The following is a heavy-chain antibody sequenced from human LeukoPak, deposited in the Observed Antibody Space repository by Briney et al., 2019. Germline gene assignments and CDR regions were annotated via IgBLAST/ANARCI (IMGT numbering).Heavy chain of an antibody. CDR3: AKDRGWELLPFDY. D-gene: IGHD1-26*01. V-gene: IGHV3-74*01. Sequence: PGGSLRLSCAASGFTFSSHWMHWVRQAPGKGLVWVSRINSDGSITSYADSVKGRFTISRDNAKDTLYLQMNSLRAEDTAVYYCAKDRGWELLPFDYWGQGTLVTVSS. J-gene: IGHJ4*02. CDR1: GFTFSSHW. CDR2: INSDGSIT.